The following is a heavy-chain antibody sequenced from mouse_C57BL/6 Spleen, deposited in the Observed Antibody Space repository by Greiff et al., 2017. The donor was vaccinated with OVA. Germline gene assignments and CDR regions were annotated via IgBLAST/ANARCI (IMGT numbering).Heavy chain of an antibody. CDR2: ISYDGSN. Sequence: EVKLQESGPGLVKPSQSLSLTCSVTGYSITSGYYWNWIRQFPGNKLEWMGYISYDGSNNYNPSLKNRISITRDTSKNQFFLKLNSVTTEDTATYYCAREGGYYGSSYVWYFDVWGTGTTVTVSS. CDR3: AREGGYYGSSYVWYFDV. D-gene: IGHD1-1*01. CDR1: GYSITSGYY. J-gene: IGHJ1*03. V-gene: IGHV3-6*01.